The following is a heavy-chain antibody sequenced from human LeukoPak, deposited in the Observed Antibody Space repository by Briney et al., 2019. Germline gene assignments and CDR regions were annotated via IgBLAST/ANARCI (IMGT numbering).Heavy chain of an antibody. CDR1: GGSISSYF. CDR3: ARGYLDWFDP. CDR2: IYYSGST. D-gene: IGHD1-26*01. J-gene: IGHJ5*02. Sequence: SETLSLTCTVSGGSISSYFWTWIRQPPWKGLEWIGYIYYSGSTSYNPSLKSRVTMSVDTSKNQFSLNLNSVTAADRAVYYCARGYLDWFDPWGQGTLVTVSS. V-gene: IGHV4-59*01.